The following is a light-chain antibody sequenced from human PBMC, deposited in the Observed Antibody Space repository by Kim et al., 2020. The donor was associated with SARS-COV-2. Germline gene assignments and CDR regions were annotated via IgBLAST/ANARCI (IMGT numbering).Light chain of an antibody. Sequence: SATVNCKSSQSVLYSSSNKNYLAWYQQKPGQSPKLLIYWASTRESGVPDRFSGSGSETDFTLTISNLQAEDVAVYYCQQYLNTPYTFGQGTKLEI. CDR2: WAS. V-gene: IGKV4-1*01. CDR3: QQYLNTPYT. CDR1: QSVLYSSSNKNY. J-gene: IGKJ2*01.